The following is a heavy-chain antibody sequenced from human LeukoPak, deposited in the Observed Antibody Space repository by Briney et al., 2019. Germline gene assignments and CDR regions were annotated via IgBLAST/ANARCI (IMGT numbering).Heavy chain of an antibody. D-gene: IGHD3-10*01. CDR2: IYRSET. V-gene: IGHV4-61*02. Sequence: SETLSLTCTVSGGSISSGSYYWTWIRQPAGKGLEWIGRIYRSETNYNPSLKSRVTISVDTSKNQFSLKLSSVTAADTAVYYCARGPYYYGSGSYYFVGSDYWGQGTLVTVSS. CDR3: ARGPYYYGSGSYYFVGSDY. CDR1: GGSISSGSYY. J-gene: IGHJ4*02.